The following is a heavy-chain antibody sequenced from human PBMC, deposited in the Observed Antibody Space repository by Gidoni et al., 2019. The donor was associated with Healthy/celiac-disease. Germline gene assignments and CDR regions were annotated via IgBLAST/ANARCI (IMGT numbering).Heavy chain of an antibody. Sequence: EVQLLESGGGWVQPGGSLRLSCAASGFPFSSYAMCWVRQAPGKGLEWVSAISGSGGSTYYADSVKGRFTISRDNSKNTLYLQMNSLRAEDTAVYYCAKDKLELTYYYDSSGYYFGYWGQGTLVTVSS. D-gene: IGHD3-22*01. J-gene: IGHJ4*02. CDR3: AKDKLELTYYYDSSGYYFGY. V-gene: IGHV3-23*01. CDR2: ISGSGGST. CDR1: GFPFSSYA.